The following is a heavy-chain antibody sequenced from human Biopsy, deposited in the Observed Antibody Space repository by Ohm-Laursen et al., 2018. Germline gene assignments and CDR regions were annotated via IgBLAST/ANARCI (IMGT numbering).Heavy chain of an antibody. Sequence: SSVKVSCKASGYSFTSYYMHWVRQAPGQGLEWMGMINPSGSTTSYPQIFQGRVTMTRDTSKSTVYMELSSPRSADTAVYFCARNTGWYGDLYYFDYWGQGTLVTVSS. J-gene: IGHJ4*02. CDR1: GYSFTSYY. CDR2: INPSGSTT. CDR3: ARNTGWYGDLYYFDY. D-gene: IGHD6-19*01. V-gene: IGHV1-46*01.